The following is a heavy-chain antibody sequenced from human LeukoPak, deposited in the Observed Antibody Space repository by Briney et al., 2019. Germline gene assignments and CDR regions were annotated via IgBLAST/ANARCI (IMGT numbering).Heavy chain of an antibody. D-gene: IGHD3-22*01. CDR2: INPSGGST. Sequence: ASVKVSCKASGYTFANYNIHWVRQAPGQGLEWMGIINPSGGSTNYAQKLQGRVTLTRDTSTSTVYMELSSLRSEDTAVYFCARDGDYYSIDYWGQGTLVTVPS. CDR1: GYTFANYN. V-gene: IGHV1-46*04. CDR3: ARDGDYYSIDY. J-gene: IGHJ4*02.